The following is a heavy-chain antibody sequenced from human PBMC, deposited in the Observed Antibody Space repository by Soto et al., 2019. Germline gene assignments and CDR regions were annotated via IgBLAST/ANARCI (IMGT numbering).Heavy chain of an antibody. D-gene: IGHD3-3*01. CDR3: AREGGITIFGVAPGAY. Sequence: ASVKVSCKASGYTFTSYGFSWVRQAPGQGLEGMGWISAYNGNTHYAQKVQGRVTMTTDSSTTTAYMELRSLTSDDTAVYYCAREGGITIFGVAPGAYWGQGTLVTVSS. V-gene: IGHV1-18*01. J-gene: IGHJ4*01. CDR1: GYTFTSYG. CDR2: ISAYNGNT.